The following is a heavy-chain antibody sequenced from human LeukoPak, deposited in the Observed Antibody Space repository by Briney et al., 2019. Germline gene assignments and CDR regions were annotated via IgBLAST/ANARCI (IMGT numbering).Heavy chain of an antibody. Sequence: GESLKISCKSSGHSFTSNWIGWVRQMPGKGLEWMGIIYPGDSDTRYSPSFQGQVTISADKSISTAYLQWSSLKASDTAMYYCASSSSWYYFDYWGQGTLVTVSS. J-gene: IGHJ4*02. CDR1: GHSFTSNW. D-gene: IGHD6-13*01. V-gene: IGHV5-51*01. CDR3: ASSSSWYYFDY. CDR2: IYPGDSDT.